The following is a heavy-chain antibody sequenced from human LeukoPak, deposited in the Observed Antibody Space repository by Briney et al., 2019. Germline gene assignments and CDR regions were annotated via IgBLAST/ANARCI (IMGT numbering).Heavy chain of an antibody. CDR2: IRYDGSNK. CDR1: GFTFSTYG. D-gene: IGHD2-21*02. V-gene: IGHV3-30*02. CDR3: AKTMVTANPDYYYYCMAV. Sequence: GGSLRLSCAASGFTFSTYGMHWVRQAPGKGLEWVAFIRYDGSNKYYADSVKGRFTISRDNSKNTLYLQLNSLRAEDTAVFYCAKTMVTANPDYYYYCMAVWGKGTTVTVSS. J-gene: IGHJ6*03.